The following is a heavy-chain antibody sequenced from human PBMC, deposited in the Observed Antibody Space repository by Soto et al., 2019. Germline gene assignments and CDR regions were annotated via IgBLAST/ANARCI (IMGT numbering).Heavy chain of an antibody. CDR3: ARAYYYDSSGYYYAESLDY. J-gene: IGHJ4*02. D-gene: IGHD3-22*01. CDR2: IIPIFGTA. V-gene: IGHV1-69*13. CDR1: GGTFSSYA. Sequence: ASVKVSCKASGGTFSSYAISWVRQAPGQGLEWMGGIIPIFGTANYAQKFQGRVTITADESTSTAYMELSSLRSEDTAVYYCARAYYYDSSGYYYAESLDYWGQGTLVTVSS.